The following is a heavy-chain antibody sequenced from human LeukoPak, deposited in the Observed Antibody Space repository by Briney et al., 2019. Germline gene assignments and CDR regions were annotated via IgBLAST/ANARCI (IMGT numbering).Heavy chain of an antibody. Sequence: PGGSLRLSCAASGVTFDDYAMPWVRQAPGKGLEWVSGISWNSGSIGYADSVKGRFTISRDNAKNSLYLQMTSLRAEDTALYYCARVNTGLDYWGQETLVTVST. D-gene: IGHD7-27*01. V-gene: IGHV3-9*01. CDR2: ISWNSGSI. J-gene: IGHJ4*02. CDR1: GVTFDDYA. CDR3: ARVNTGLDY.